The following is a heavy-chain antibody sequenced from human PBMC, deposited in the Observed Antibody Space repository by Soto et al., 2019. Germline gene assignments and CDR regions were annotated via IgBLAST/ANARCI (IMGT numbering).Heavy chain of an antibody. V-gene: IGHV1-2*04. CDR2: INPNSGGT. CDR3: AREEGIAARPGYYYGMDV. D-gene: IGHD6-6*01. CDR1: GYTFTGYY. Sequence: ASVKVSCKASGYTFTGYYMHWVRQAPGQGLEWMGWINPNSGGTNYAQKFQGWVTMTRDTSISTAYMELSRLRSDDTAVYYCAREEGIAARPGYYYGMDVWGQGTTVTVSS. J-gene: IGHJ6*02.